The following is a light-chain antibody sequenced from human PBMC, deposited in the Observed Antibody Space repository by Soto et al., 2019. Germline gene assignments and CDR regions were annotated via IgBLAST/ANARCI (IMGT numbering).Light chain of an antibody. Sequence: QSALTQPRSVSGSPGQSVTISCTGTTGDVGGSGHVSWYQQHPGKAPKLVIYDVTNRPSGVSNRFSGSKSGNTASLTISGLQAEDEADYYCSSYTSSSTRVFGGGTKLTVL. J-gene: IGLJ2*01. CDR1: TGDVGGSGH. CDR2: DVT. V-gene: IGLV2-14*03. CDR3: SSYTSSSTRV.